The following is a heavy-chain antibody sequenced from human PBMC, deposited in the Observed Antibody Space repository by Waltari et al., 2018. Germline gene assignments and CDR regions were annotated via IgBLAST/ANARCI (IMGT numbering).Heavy chain of an antibody. V-gene: IGHV4-59*01. J-gene: IGHJ6*03. CDR1: GGSISSYY. CDR2: IYYSGST. D-gene: IGHD2-2*01. Sequence: QVQLQESGPGLVKPSETLSLTCTVSGGSISSYYWSWIRQPPGKGLEWLGYIYYSGSTNYNPSLKSRVTISVDTSKNQFSLKLSSVTAADTAVYYCARGRGWDIVVVPAAIGGYYYYMDVWGKGTTVTISS. CDR3: ARGRGWDIVVVPAAIGGYYYYMDV.